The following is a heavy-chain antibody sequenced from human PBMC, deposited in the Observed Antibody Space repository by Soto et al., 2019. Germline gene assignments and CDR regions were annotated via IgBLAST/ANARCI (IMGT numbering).Heavy chain of an antibody. D-gene: IGHD2-2*01. V-gene: IGHV1-18*01. CDR2: ISAYNGNT. CDR3: ARRDIVVVPDYYGMDV. CDR1: GYTFTSYG. J-gene: IGHJ6*02. Sequence: GASVKVSCKASGYTFTSYGISCVRQAPGQGLEWMGWISAYNGNTNYAQKLQGRVTMTTDTSTSTAYMELRSLRSDDTAVYYCARRDIVVVPDYYGMDVWGQGTTVTVSS.